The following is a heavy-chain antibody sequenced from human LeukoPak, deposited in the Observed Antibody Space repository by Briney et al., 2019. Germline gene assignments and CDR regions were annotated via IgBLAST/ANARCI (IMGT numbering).Heavy chain of an antibody. CDR2: IDWDDDK. CDR3: ARNLLRYFDSNPSYYMDV. CDR1: GFSLSTSGMC. Sequence: SGPALVKPTQTLTLTCTFSGFSLSTSGMCVSWIRQPPGKALEWLARIDWDDDKYYSTSLKTRLTISKDTSKNQVVLTMTNMDPVDTATYYCARNLLRYFDSNPSYYMDVWGKGTTVTVSS. J-gene: IGHJ6*03. V-gene: IGHV2-70*11. D-gene: IGHD3-9*01.